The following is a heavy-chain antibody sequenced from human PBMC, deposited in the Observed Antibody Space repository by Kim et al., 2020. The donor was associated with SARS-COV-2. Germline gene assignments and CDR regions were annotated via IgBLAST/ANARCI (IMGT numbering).Heavy chain of an antibody. Sequence: GTIYYADSVEGRFTISRDNSKNTLHLQMNSLPAEDSAVYFCAREEGPLDYWGQGTLVTVSS. J-gene: IGHJ4*02. CDR2: GTI. V-gene: IGHV3-53*01. CDR3: AREEGPLDY.